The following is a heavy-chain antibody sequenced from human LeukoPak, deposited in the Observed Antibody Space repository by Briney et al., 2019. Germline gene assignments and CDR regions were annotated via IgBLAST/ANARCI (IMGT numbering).Heavy chain of an antibody. J-gene: IGHJ6*02. CDR2: ISYDGSNK. CDR3: AREGNGGNPETVDGMDV. V-gene: IGHV3-30-3*01. CDR1: GFTFGSYA. D-gene: IGHD4-23*01. Sequence: PGGSLRLSCAASGFTFGSYAMHWVRQAPGKGLEWVAVISYDGSNKYYADSVKGRFTISRDNSKNTLYLQMNSLRAEDTAVYYCAREGNGGNPETVDGMDVWGQGTTVTVSS.